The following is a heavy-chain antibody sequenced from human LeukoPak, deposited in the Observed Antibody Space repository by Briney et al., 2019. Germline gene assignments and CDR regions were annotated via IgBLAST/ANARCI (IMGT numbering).Heavy chain of an antibody. CDR3: AKDQGYDILTGYYTGDY. J-gene: IGHJ4*02. D-gene: IGHD3-9*01. Sequence: PGGSLRLSCAASGFTFSSCAMSWVRQAPGKGLEWVSAISGSGGSTYYADSVKGRFTISRDNSKNTLYLQMNSLRAEDTAVYYCAKDQGYDILTGYYTGDYWGQGTLVTVSS. V-gene: IGHV3-23*01. CDR1: GFTFSSCA. CDR2: ISGSGGST.